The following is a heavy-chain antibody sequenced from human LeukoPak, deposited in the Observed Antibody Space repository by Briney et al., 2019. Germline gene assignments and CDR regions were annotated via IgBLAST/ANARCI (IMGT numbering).Heavy chain of an antibody. V-gene: IGHV3-30*18. CDR1: GFTFSSYG. CDR2: ISYDGGNK. CDR3: AKEWVRTCFFED. Sequence: GRSLRLSCAASGFTFSSYGMHWVRQAPGKGLEWVAVISYDGGNKYYADSVKGRFTISRDNSKNMMYLQMNSLRAEDTAVYYCAKEWVRTCFFEDWGQGTLVTVSS. D-gene: IGHD1-26*01. J-gene: IGHJ4*02.